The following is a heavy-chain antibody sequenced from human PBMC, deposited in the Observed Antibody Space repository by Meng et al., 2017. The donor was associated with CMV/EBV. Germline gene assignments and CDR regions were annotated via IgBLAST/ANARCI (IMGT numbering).Heavy chain of an antibody. V-gene: IGHV3-66*02. CDR2: IYSGGST. CDR3: AIQRYSSSSGFDY. D-gene: IGHD6-6*01. CDR1: GFTVSSHY. J-gene: IGHJ4*02. Sequence: GESLKISCAASGFTVSSHYMSWVRQAPGKGLEWVSVIYSGGSTYYADSVKGRFTISRDNSKNTLYLQMNSLRAEDTAVYYCAIQRYSSSSGFDYWGQGTLVTVSS.